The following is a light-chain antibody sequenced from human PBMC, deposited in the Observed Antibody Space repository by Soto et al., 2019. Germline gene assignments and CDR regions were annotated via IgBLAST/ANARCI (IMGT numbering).Light chain of an antibody. V-gene: IGKV3-15*01. CDR3: QQYNNWPRT. CDR1: QSVTSN. CDR2: DTS. Sequence: EIVMTQSPATLSVSPXERATLSCRASQSVTSNLAGYEQRPGQAPRLLIYDTSPRATGIPARISGSGSGTEFTLTISSLQSEDSAVYYCQQYNNWPRTFGQGTKVDIK. J-gene: IGKJ1*01.